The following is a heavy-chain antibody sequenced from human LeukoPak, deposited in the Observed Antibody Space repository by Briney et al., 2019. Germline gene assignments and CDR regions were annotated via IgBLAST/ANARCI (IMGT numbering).Heavy chain of an antibody. Sequence: SETLSLTCAVYGGSFSGYYWSWIRQPPGKGLEWIGEINHSGSTDYNPSLKSRVTISVDTSKNQFSLKLSSVTAADTAVYYCARGRIAMVRGVIGPFDYWGQGTLVTVSS. J-gene: IGHJ4*02. CDR2: INHSGST. V-gene: IGHV4-34*01. D-gene: IGHD3-10*01. CDR3: ARGRIAMVRGVIGPFDY. CDR1: GGSFSGYY.